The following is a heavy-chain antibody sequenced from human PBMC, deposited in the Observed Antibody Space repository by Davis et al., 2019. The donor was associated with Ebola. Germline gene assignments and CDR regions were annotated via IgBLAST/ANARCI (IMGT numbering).Heavy chain of an antibody. V-gene: IGHV1-69*13. J-gene: IGHJ5*02. CDR3: ARFERGQAGSGAWGHNWFDP. Sequence: SVKVSCKASGGTFSSYAITWVRQAPGQGLEWMGGIIPIFGTANYAQKFQGRVTITADESTSTAYMELSSLRSEDTAVYYCARFERGQAGSGAWGHNWFDPWGQGTLVTVSS. CDR1: GGTFSSYA. CDR2: IIPIFGTA. D-gene: IGHD3-16*01.